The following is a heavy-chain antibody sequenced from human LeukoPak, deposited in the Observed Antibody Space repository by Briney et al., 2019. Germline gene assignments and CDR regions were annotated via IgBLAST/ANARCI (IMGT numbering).Heavy chain of an antibody. V-gene: IGHV1-2*02. Sequence: ASVKVSCKASGYTFTGYYMHWVRQAPGQGLEWMVWINPNSGGTNYAQKFQGRVTMTRDTSISTAYMELSRLRSDDTAVYYCARDRGVVVVAAILFDYWGQGTLVTVSS. D-gene: IGHD2-15*01. CDR2: INPNSGGT. J-gene: IGHJ4*02. CDR3: ARDRGVVVVAAILFDY. CDR1: GYTFTGYY.